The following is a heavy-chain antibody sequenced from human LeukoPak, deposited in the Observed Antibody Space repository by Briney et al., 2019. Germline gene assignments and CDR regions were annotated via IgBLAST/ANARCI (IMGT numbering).Heavy chain of an antibody. CDR1: GFTFGDYA. D-gene: IGHD3-3*01. J-gene: IGHJ4*02. Sequence: RSLRLSCTASGFTFGDYAMSWVRQAPGKGLEWAGFIRSKAYGGTTEYAASVKGRFTISRDDSKSIAYLQMNSLKTEDTAVYYCTRDRIASSIFGVVISPPDYWGQGTLVTVSS. V-gene: IGHV3-49*04. CDR2: IRSKAYGGTT. CDR3: TRDRIASSIFGVVISPPDY.